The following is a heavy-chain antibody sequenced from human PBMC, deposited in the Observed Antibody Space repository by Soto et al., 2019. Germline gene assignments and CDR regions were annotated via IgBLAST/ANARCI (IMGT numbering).Heavy chain of an antibody. J-gene: IGHJ4*02. CDR3: ASAYSSSWDSY. Sequence: GGSLRLSCAASGFTFSSYSMNWVRQAPGKGLEWVSSISSSSSYIYYADSVKGRFTISRDNAKNSLYLQMNSLRAEDTAVYYCASAYSSSWDSYWGQGTLVTVSS. CDR1: GFTFSSYS. D-gene: IGHD6-13*01. CDR2: ISSSSSYI. V-gene: IGHV3-21*01.